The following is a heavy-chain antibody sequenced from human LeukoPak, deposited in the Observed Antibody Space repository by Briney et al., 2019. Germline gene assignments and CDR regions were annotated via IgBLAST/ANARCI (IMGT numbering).Heavy chain of an antibody. CDR1: GGSISSSSYY. J-gene: IGHJ4*02. D-gene: IGHD5-18*01. CDR2: IYYSGST. Sequence: SETLSLTCTVSGGSISSSSYYWGWIRQPPGKGLEWIGSIYYSGSTYYNPSLKSRVTISVDTSKNQFSLKLSSVTAADTAVYYCARVWRGIQLWSQEGYYFDYWGQGTLVTVSS. CDR3: ARVWRGIQLWSQEGYYFDY. V-gene: IGHV4-39*07.